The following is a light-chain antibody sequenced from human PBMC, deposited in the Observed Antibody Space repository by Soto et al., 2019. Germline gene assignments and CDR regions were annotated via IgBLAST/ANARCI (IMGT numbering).Light chain of an antibody. Sequence: LLTHYPGTLSVSPGERATISCRASQSVSNSYLAWHQAKPGQAPRLLIYDASSRATGIPDRFSGSGSGTDFTLTISRLEPEDFAVYYCQQYGSSPGTFGQGSKADI. J-gene: IGKJ1*01. CDR1: QSVSNSY. CDR3: QQYGSSPGT. CDR2: DAS. V-gene: IGKV3-20*01.